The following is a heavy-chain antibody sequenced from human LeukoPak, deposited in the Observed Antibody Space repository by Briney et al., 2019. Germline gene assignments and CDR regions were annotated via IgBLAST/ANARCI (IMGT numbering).Heavy chain of an antibody. Sequence: SETLSLTCSVSGGSISSGGHYWSWIRHHPGKGLEWIGYVYYTGSTYYNPSLKSRVTISVETSKNQFSLKLSSVTAADTAVYFCARAYGSGIGYWFDPWGQGTLVTVSS. J-gene: IGHJ5*02. CDR1: GGSISSGGHY. CDR2: VYYTGST. V-gene: IGHV4-31*03. D-gene: IGHD3-10*01. CDR3: ARAYGSGIGYWFDP.